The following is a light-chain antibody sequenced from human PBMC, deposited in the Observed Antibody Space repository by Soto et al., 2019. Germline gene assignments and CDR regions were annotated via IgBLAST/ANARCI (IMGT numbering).Light chain of an antibody. CDR1: QSVSSY. CDR2: DAS. V-gene: IGKV3-11*01. Sequence: EIVMTQSPASLSLSPGERATLSCSSSQSVSSYLAWYQQKPGQSPSLLIYDASNRATGIPARFTGSGSGTDFILTISSLEPEDFAVYYCQQRGKWPPTLGQGTKVDIK. CDR3: QQRGKWPPT. J-gene: IGKJ1*01.